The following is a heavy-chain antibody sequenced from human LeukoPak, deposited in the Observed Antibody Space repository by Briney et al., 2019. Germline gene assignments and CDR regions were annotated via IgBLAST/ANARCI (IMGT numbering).Heavy chain of an antibody. V-gene: IGHV4-4*07. D-gene: IGHD2-2*01. Sequence: SETLSLTCTVSGGSITNYYWSWIPQPAGKGLEWIGRIYTSGSTSYNPSLKSRVTMSVDASKNQFSPKLNSVTAADTAVYYCARGCSSTSCWLRMDVWGQGTTVTVSS. CDR3: ARGCSSTSCWLRMDV. J-gene: IGHJ6*02. CDR2: IYTSGST. CDR1: GGSITNYY.